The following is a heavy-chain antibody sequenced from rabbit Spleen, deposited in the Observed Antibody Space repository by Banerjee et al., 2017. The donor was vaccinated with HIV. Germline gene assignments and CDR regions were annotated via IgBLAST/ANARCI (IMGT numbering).Heavy chain of an antibody. D-gene: IGHD1-1*01. Sequence: QSLEESGGGLVQPEGSLTLTCTASGFSFSSSYYMCWVRQAPGKGLEWIACINVATGKPVYATWAKGRFTISRTSSTTVTLRMTSLTAADTATYFCARDLVGVIGWNFYLWGPGTLVTVS. J-gene: IGHJ4*01. V-gene: IGHV1S40*01. CDR2: INVATGKP. CDR3: ARDLVGVIGWNFYL. CDR1: GFSFSSSYY.